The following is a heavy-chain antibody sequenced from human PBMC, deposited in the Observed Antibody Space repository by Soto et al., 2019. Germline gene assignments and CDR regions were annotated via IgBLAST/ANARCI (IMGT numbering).Heavy chain of an antibody. J-gene: IGHJ6*02. CDR3: ARDGSDSYGMDV. CDR1: GGSISSYY. Sequence: XETLSLTCNVSGGSISSYYWSWVRQSAGKGLEWIGRLYNSGTTSYNPSLQTRVTMSADTSKNQLSLRLSTMTAADTAVYYCARDGSDSYGMDVWGQGTTVTVSS. CDR2: LYNSGTT. V-gene: IGHV4-4*07. D-gene: IGHD2-21*02.